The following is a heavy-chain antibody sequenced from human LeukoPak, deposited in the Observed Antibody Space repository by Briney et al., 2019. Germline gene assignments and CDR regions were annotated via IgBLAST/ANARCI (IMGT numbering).Heavy chain of an antibody. J-gene: IGHJ3*02. Sequence: GGSLRLSCAASGFTFSSYGMHWVRHAPGRGLEWVAFIRYDGSNKYYAHSVKGRFTISRDNSKNTLYLQMNSMRAEDTAVYYCAKDSNIAAEKGWAFDIWGQGTMVTVSS. CDR3: AKDSNIAAEKGWAFDI. CDR2: IRYDGSNK. D-gene: IGHD6-13*01. CDR1: GFTFSSYG. V-gene: IGHV3-30*02.